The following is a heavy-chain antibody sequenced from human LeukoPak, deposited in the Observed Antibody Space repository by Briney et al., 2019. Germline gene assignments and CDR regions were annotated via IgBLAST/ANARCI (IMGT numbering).Heavy chain of an antibody. D-gene: IGHD6-13*01. CDR1: GGSISSYY. CDR2: IYYSGST. J-gene: IGHJ6*02. Sequence: KASETLSLTCTVSGGSISSYYWSWIRQPPGKGLEWIGYIYYSGSTNYNPSLKGRVTISVDTSKNQFSLKLSSVTAADTAVYYCARDLGIAAAGDYYYYYGMDVWGQGTTVTVPS. CDR3: ARDLGIAAAGDYYYYYGMDV. V-gene: IGHV4-59*01.